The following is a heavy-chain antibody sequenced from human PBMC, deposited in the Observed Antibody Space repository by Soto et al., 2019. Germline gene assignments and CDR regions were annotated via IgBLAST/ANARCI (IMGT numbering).Heavy chain of an antibody. CDR2: ISWDSGSM. Sequence: GGSLRLSCAASGFTFDDYAMHWVRQAPGKGLEWVSRISWDSGSMDYADSVEGRFTISNDNVKNFVYLQMDSLVTEDTALYYCAKDVGYIGPYYYFGMDVWGPGTTVTVSS. J-gene: IGHJ6*02. D-gene: IGHD5-18*01. CDR1: GFTFDDYA. CDR3: AKDVGYIGPYYYFGMDV. V-gene: IGHV3-9*01.